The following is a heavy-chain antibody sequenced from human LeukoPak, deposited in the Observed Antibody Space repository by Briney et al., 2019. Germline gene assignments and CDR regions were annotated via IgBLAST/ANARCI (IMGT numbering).Heavy chain of an antibody. CDR2: IIPIFGTA. CDR3: AVSSGYYHDAFDI. V-gene: IGHV1-69*13. CDR1: GYTFTSYA. J-gene: IGHJ3*02. Sequence: SVKVSCKASGYTFTSYAISWVRQAPGQGLEWMGGIIPIFGTANYAQKFQGRVTITADESTSTAYMELSSLRSEDTAVYYCAVSSGYYHDAFDIWGQGTMVTVSS. D-gene: IGHD3-22*01.